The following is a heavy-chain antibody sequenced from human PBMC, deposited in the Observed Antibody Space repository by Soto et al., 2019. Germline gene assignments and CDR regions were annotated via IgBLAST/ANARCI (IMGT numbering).Heavy chain of an antibody. V-gene: IGHV1-18*01. Sequence: QVQLVQSGAEVKKPGASVKVSCKASGYTFSSYGISWVRQAPGQGLEWMGWISGYNGNTNYAQKLQGRVTMTTDTSTSTAYTELRSLRSDDTAVYYCGRDRKYDFSVGIWGQGTMVTVSS. CDR2: ISGYNGNT. CDR1: GYTFSSYG. D-gene: IGHD3-3*01. J-gene: IGHJ3*02. CDR3: GRDRKYDFSVGI.